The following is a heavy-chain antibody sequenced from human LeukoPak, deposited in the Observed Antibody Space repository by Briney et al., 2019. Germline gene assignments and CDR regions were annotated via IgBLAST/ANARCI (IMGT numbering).Heavy chain of an antibody. V-gene: IGHV3-30-3*01. J-gene: IGHJ4*02. CDR1: GFTFSSYA. CDR2: ISYDGSNK. Sequence: GGSLRLSCAASGFTFSSYAMHWVRQAPGKGLEWVAVISYDGSNKYYADSVKGRFTISRDNSKNTLYLQMNSPRAEDTAVYYCASEGTPHIWFGELLYWGQGTLVTVSS. D-gene: IGHD3-10*01. CDR3: ASEGTPHIWFGELLY.